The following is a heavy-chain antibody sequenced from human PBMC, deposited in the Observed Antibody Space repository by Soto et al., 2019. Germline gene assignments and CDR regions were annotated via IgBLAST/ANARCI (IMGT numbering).Heavy chain of an antibody. D-gene: IGHD2-2*01. Sequence: ASVKVSCKASGYTFTSYGISWVRQAPGQGLEWMGWISAYNGNTNYAQKLQGRVTMTTDTSTSIAYMELRSLRSDDTAVYYCARDWVVPAAMDSYYYYYGMDVWGQGTTVT. CDR2: ISAYNGNT. CDR1: GYTFTSYG. J-gene: IGHJ6*02. CDR3: ARDWVVPAAMDSYYYYYGMDV. V-gene: IGHV1-18*01.